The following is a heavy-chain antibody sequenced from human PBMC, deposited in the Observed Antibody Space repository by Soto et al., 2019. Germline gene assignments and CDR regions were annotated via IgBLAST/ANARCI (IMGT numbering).Heavy chain of an antibody. CDR3: TRARSGAHFQY. CDR2: INPDNGDT. CDR1: GYTFSGNF. D-gene: IGHD3-10*01. Sequence: QVQLVQSGAEVKEPGASVKVSCKPSGYTFSGNFFHWVRQAPGQGLEWMGWINPDNGDTNYAQKFQDRVTMTRDTSISTAYMDLRRLRSDDTAVYFCTRARSGAHFQYWGQGTLVTVSS. J-gene: IGHJ4*02. V-gene: IGHV1-2*02.